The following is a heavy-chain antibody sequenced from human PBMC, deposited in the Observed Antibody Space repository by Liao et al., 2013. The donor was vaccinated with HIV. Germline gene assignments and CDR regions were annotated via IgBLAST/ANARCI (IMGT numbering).Heavy chain of an antibody. CDR3: AKVPGGIFGVDNDAVDI. J-gene: IGHJ3*02. D-gene: IGHD3-3*01. V-gene: IGHV4-4*07. CDR1: GGSISSYY. Sequence: QVQLQESGPGLVKPSETLSLTCTVSGGSISSYYWSWIRQPAGKGLEWIGRIYTSGSTNYNPSLKSRVTISVDTSKNQFSLKLSSVTAADTAVYYCAKVPGGIFGVDNDAVDIWGQGTMVTVSS. CDR2: IYTSGST.